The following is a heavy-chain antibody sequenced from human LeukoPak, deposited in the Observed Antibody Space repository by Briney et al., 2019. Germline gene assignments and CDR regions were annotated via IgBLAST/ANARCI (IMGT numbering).Heavy chain of an antibody. CDR3: ARDDPSTYYYDSNDYPSVAFDI. CDR2: INPNNGDT. CDR1: GYILTDYY. V-gene: IGHV1-2*02. J-gene: IGHJ3*02. D-gene: IGHD3-22*01. Sequence: ASVKVSCKASGYILTDYYMHWVRQAPGQGLEWMGWINPNNGDTNYAQKFQGRVTMTRDTSISTAYMELNRLRSDDTAVYYCARDDPSTYYYDSNDYPSVAFDIWGQGTMVTVSS.